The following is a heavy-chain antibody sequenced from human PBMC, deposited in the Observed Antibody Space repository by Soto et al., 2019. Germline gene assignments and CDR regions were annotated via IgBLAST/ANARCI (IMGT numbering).Heavy chain of an antibody. CDR2: IKQDGSEK. J-gene: IGHJ5*02. CDR3: ARDHITILFEP. CDR1: GFTFSSYW. V-gene: IGHV3-7*01. D-gene: IGHD3-3*01. Sequence: GGSLRVSCAASGFTFSSYWMSWVRQAPGKGLGWVANIKQDGSEKYYVDSVKGRFTISRDNAKNSLYLQMNSLRAEDAAVYYCARDHITILFEPWGQGTLVTVSS.